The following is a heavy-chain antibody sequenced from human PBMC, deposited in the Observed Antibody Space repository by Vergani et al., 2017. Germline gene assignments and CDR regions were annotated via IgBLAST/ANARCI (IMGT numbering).Heavy chain of an antibody. V-gene: IGHV4-39*07. J-gene: IGHJ5*02. Sequence: QLQLQESGPGLVKPSETLSLTCTVSGCSLSSSSYYLGWIRHPPGKGLEWIGSIYYSGSPYYNPYLKSRVTISVDPSKNQFSLKLGSVTAAETAVYYCASDWKYGYGPAFDPWGQGALVTVSS. CDR3: ASDWKYGYGPAFDP. D-gene: IGHD1-7*01. CDR1: GCSLSSSSYY. CDR2: IYYSGSP.